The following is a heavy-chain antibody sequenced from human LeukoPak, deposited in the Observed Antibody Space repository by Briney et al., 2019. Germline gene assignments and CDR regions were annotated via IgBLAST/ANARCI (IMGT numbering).Heavy chain of an antibody. CDR3: AKIDDFWSGYPDY. Sequence: GASVKVSCKASGFTFTSSAVQWVRQARGQRLEWIGWIVVGSGNTNYAQKFQERVTITRDMSTSTAYMELSSLRSEDTAVYYCAKIDDFWSGYPDYWGQGTLVTVSS. J-gene: IGHJ4*02. D-gene: IGHD3-3*01. V-gene: IGHV1-58*01. CDR1: GFTFTSSA. CDR2: IVVGSGNT.